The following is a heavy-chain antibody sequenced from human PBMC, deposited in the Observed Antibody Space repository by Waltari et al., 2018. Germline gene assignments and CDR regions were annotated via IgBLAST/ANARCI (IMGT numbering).Heavy chain of an antibody. CDR2: ISSSSSTI. D-gene: IGHD3-3*01. J-gene: IGHJ6*02. V-gene: IGHV3-48*04. CDR3: ASETYYDFWSGYPHYYYYGMDV. CDR1: GFTFSSYS. Sequence: EVQLVESGGGLVQPGGSLRLSCAASGFTFSSYSMHWVRQAPGNGLAWVSYISSSSSTIYYADSVKGRFTISRDNAKNSLYLQMNSLRAEDTAVYYCASETYYDFWSGYPHYYYYGMDVWGQGTTVTVSS.